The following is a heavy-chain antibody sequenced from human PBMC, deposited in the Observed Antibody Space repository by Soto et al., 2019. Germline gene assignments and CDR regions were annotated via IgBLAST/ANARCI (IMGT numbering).Heavy chain of an antibody. CDR3: ASDGDWTYYFDY. V-gene: IGHV3-23*01. Sequence: GGSLRLSCAASGFTFSSYAMSWVRQAPGKGLEWVSAISGSGGSTYYADSVKGRFTISRDNSKNTLYLQMNSLRAEDTAVYYCASDGDWTYYFDYWGQGTLVTVSS. J-gene: IGHJ4*02. CDR2: ISGSGGST. CDR1: GFTFSSYA. D-gene: IGHD4-17*01.